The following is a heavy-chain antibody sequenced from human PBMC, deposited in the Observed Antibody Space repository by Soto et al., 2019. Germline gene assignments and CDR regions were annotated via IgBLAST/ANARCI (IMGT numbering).Heavy chain of an antibody. Sequence: PGGSLRLSCAASGFSVSSNYMTWVRQAPGKGLEWVSIIYSSGTTYYADSVKGRFTISRDNSKNTLYLQMNSLRAEDTAVYYCAKLESYSSRWSGLWGQGTLVTISS. CDR2: IYSSGTT. J-gene: IGHJ5*02. D-gene: IGHD6-13*01. CDR1: GFSVSSNY. V-gene: IGHV3-53*01. CDR3: AKLESYSSRWSGL.